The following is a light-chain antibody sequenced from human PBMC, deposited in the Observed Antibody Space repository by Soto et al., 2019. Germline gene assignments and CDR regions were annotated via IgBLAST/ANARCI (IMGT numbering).Light chain of an antibody. V-gene: IGKV1-33*01. CDR1: QDISNY. CDR3: QQYDSLPT. Sequence: DMQMTQSPSSLSASVGDRVTITCQASQDISNYLNWYQQKPGKGPRLLIYGASNLETGVPSRFSGSGFGTDFSFTISSLQPEDFATYYCQQYDSLPTFGGGTKVDIK. CDR2: GAS. J-gene: IGKJ4*01.